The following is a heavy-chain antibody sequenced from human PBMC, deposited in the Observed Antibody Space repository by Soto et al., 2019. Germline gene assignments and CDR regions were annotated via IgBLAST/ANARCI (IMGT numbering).Heavy chain of an antibody. CDR3: ARGGVDVVATSAFDY. CDR2: IIPTIGTA. Sequence: QVQLVQSGAEVKKPGSSVKVSCKASGGTFNNYAISWVRQAPGQGLEWMGGIIPTIGTADYAHKFQGRLAISADESTGTTFMKLSSLRSEDTALYYCARGGVDVVATSAFDYRGQGTLVTVSS. V-gene: IGHV1-69*01. J-gene: IGHJ4*02. D-gene: IGHD5-12*01. CDR1: GGTFNNYA.